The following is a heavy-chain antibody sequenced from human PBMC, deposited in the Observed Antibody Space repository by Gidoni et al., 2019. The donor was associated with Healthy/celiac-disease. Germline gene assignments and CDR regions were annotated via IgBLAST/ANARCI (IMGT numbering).Heavy chain of an antibody. CDR2: INSDGSST. CDR3: ARGPPRYSGSYVLSRTGGNFDY. V-gene: IGHV3-74*01. D-gene: IGHD1-26*01. Sequence: EVQLVESGGGLVQPGGSLRLSCAASGFTFSSYWMHWVRQAPGKGLVWVSRINSDGSSTSYADSVKGRFTISRDNAKNTLYLQMNSLRAEDTAVYYCARGPPRYSGSYVLSRTGGNFDYWGQGTLVTVSS. CDR1: GFTFSSYW. J-gene: IGHJ4*02.